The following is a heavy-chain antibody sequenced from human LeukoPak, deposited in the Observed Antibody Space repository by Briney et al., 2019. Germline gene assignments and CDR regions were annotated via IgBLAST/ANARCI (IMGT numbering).Heavy chain of an antibody. CDR2: IYSGGST. CDR1: GFTVSSNY. CDR3: ARDLDQLLSFDY. D-gene: IGHD2-2*01. Sequence: GGSLRLSCAASGFTVSSNYMSWVRQASGKGLEWVSVIYSGGSTYYADSVKGRFTISRDNSKNTLYLQMNSLRAEDTAVYYCARDLDQLLSFDYWGQGTLVTVSS. J-gene: IGHJ4*02. V-gene: IGHV3-53*01.